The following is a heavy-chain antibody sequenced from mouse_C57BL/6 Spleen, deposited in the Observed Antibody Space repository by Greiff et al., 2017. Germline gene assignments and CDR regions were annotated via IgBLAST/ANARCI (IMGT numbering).Heavy chain of an antibody. CDR3: AGYYYGSSYDDWYFDV. Sequence: QVQLQQPGAELVKPGASVKLSCKASGYTFTSYWMHWVKQRPGQGLEWIGMIHPNSGSTNYNEKFKSKATLTVDKSSSTAYMQLSSLTSEDSAVYYWAGYYYGSSYDDWYFDVWGTGTTVTVSS. D-gene: IGHD1-1*01. CDR1: GYTFTSYW. V-gene: IGHV1-64*01. J-gene: IGHJ1*03. CDR2: IHPNSGST.